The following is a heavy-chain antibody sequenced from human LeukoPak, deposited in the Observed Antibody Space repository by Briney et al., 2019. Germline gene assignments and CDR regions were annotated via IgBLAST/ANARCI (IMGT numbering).Heavy chain of an antibody. D-gene: IGHD3-16*01. CDR2: ISDVVAHT. J-gene: IGHJ4*02. CDR3: AKDNYGGVYAY. Sequence: EPGGSLRLSCAASGFIFRNFGMSWIRQAPGKGLEWVSHISDVVAHTWYADSVKGRFIISRDNSNNRVFLQMNSLRPEDTALYYCAKDNYGGVYAYWGQGTLVTVSS. V-gene: IGHV3-23*01. CDR1: GFIFRNFG.